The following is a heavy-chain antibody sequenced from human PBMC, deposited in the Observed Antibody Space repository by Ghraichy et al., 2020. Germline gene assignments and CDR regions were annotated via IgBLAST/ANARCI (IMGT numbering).Heavy chain of an antibody. D-gene: IGHD6-6*01. V-gene: IGHV4-34*01. CDR2: ITPGGST. J-gene: IGHJ4*02. CDR3: VRGGKIEARLPFDS. Sequence: ESLNISCAVFGGSFSGYYWTWIRQSPGRGLEWIGEITPGGSTKYTPSLKSRVTISVDTSKNQFSLRLTSVTAADTAVYYCVRGGKIEARLPFDSWGQGTPVTVSS. CDR1: GGSFSGYY.